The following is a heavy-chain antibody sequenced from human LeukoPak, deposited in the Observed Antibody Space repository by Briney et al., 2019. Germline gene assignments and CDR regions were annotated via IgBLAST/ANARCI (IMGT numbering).Heavy chain of an antibody. V-gene: IGHV1-46*01. D-gene: IGHD3-9*01. CDR3: AKGRYYNLLTGFYRNYAFDI. CDR2: INPSGGST. Sequence: ASVKVSCKASGYTFTSYYMHWVRQAPGQGLEWMGIINPSGGSTSYAQKFQGRVTMTRDMSTSTVYMELNSLRAEDTAVYYCAKGRYYNLLTGFYRNYAFDIWGQGTMVTVSS. J-gene: IGHJ3*02. CDR1: GYTFTSYY.